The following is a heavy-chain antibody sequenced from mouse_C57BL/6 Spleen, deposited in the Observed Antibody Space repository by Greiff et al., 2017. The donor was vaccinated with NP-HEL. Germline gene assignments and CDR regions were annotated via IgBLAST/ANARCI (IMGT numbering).Heavy chain of an antibody. Sequence: QVQLVESGAELVRPGASVTLSCKASGYTFTDYEMHWVKQRPVHGLEWIGYIDPETGGTAYNQKFKGKAILTADKSSSTAYMGLRSLTSEDSAVYYCTEGDYGSLDYWGQGTTLTVSS. CDR3: TEGDYGSLDY. CDR2: IDPETGGT. D-gene: IGHD2-4*01. J-gene: IGHJ2*01. V-gene: IGHV1-15*01. CDR1: GYTFTDYE.